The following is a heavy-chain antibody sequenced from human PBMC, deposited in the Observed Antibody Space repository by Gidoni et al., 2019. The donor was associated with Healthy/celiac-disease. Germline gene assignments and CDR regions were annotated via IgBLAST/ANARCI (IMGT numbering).Heavy chain of an antibody. CDR1: GFTFSSYS. CDR3: ARDISSTSWGAFDI. Sequence: EVQLVESGGGLVKPGGSLRLSCAASGFTFSSYSMNWLRQAPGKGREWVSSISSSSSYIYYADSVKGRFTISRDNAKNSLYPQMNSLRAEDTAVYYCARDISSTSWGAFDIWGQGTMVTVSS. J-gene: IGHJ3*02. V-gene: IGHV3-21*01. D-gene: IGHD2-2*01. CDR2: ISSSSSYI.